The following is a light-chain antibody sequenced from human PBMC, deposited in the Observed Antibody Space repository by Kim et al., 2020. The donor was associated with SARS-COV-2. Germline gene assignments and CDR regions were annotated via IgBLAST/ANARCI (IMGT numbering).Light chain of an antibody. CDR3: QQSYSSPHT. V-gene: IGKV1-39*01. J-gene: IGKJ2*01. CDR1: QSIDSY. Sequence: SASVGDIVPITCRASQSIDSYLNWYQRKPGKAPKLLIYAASSLQSGVPSRISGRGSGTDFTLTISSLQPEDFATYYCQQSYSSPHTFGQGTKLEI. CDR2: AAS.